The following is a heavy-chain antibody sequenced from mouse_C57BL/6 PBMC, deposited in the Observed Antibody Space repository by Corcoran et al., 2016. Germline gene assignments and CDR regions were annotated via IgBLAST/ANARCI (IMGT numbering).Heavy chain of an antibody. CDR2: INTYSGVP. Sequence: QIQLVQSGPELKKPGETVKISCKASGYTFTTYGMSWVKQAPGKGLKWMGWINTYSGVPTYADDFKGRFAFSLETSASTAYLQINNLKNEDTATYFCARSRGFITTVPYLDYWGQGTTLTVSS. CDR1: GYTFTTYG. CDR3: ARSRGFITTVPYLDY. V-gene: IGHV9-3*01. D-gene: IGHD1-1*01. J-gene: IGHJ2*01.